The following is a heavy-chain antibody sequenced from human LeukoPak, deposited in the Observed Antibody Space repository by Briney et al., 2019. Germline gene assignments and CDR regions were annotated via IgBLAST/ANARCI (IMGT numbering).Heavy chain of an antibody. Sequence: GGSLRLSCAASGFTFSSYAMSWVRQAPGKGLEWVSAISGSGGSTFYADSVKGRFTISRDNSKNTLYLQMNSLRAEDTAEYYCAKSLLTTATGTGRAFDIWGQGTMVTVSA. V-gene: IGHV3-23*01. CDR1: GFTFSSYA. J-gene: IGHJ3*02. D-gene: IGHD1-1*01. CDR3: AKSLLTTATGTGRAFDI. CDR2: ISGSGGST.